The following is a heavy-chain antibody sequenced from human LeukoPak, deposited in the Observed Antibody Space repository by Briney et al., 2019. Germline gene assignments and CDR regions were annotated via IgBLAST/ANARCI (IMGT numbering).Heavy chain of an antibody. J-gene: IGHJ4*02. Sequence: ESSETLSLTCTVSGGSISSGGYYWSWIRRPPGKGLEWIGYIYHSGSTYYNPSLKSRVTISVDRSKNQFSLKLSSVTAADTAVYYCARAAIFGVVRVPILWGQGTLVTVSS. CDR3: ARAAIFGVVRVPIL. V-gene: IGHV4-30-2*01. CDR1: GGSISSGGYY. D-gene: IGHD3-3*01. CDR2: IYHSGST.